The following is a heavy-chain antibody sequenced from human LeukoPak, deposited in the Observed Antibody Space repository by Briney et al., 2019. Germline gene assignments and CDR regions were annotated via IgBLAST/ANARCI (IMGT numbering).Heavy chain of an antibody. Sequence: PSETLSLTCTVSGGSISSSSYYWGWIRQPPGKGLEWIGSIYYSGSTYYNPSLKSRVTISVDTSKNQFSLKLSSVTAADTAVYYCARQRSALRYFDWLACNAFDIWGQGTMVTVSS. CDR3: ARQRSALRYFDWLACNAFDI. D-gene: IGHD3-9*01. V-gene: IGHV4-39*01. CDR1: GGSISSSSYY. CDR2: IYYSGST. J-gene: IGHJ3*02.